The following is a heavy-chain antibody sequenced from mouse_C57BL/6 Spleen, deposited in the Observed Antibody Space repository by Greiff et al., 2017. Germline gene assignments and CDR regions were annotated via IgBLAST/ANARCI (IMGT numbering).Heavy chain of an antibody. CDR1: GFTFSDYG. V-gene: IGHV5-17*01. CDR2: ISSGSSTI. J-gene: IGHJ3*01. D-gene: IGHD2-3*01. Sequence: EVMLVESGGGLVKPGGSLKLSCAASGFTFSDYGMHWVRQAPEKGLEWVAYISSGSSTIYYADTVKGRFTISIDNAKTTLFLQMTSLRCEDTAMYYCAPIYDGFPCAYGRRETLVTVS. CDR3: APIYDGFPCAY.